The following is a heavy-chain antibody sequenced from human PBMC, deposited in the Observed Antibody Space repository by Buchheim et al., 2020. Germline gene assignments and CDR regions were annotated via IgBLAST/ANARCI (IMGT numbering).Heavy chain of an antibody. J-gene: IGHJ6*02. D-gene: IGHD2-15*01. V-gene: IGHV3-74*01. CDR3: VRDRGCGGGSCLYGMDV. CDR2: INSDGSST. CDR1: GFAFSSYW. Sequence: EVQLVESGGGLVQPGGSLRFSCAASGFAFSSYWMHWVRQAPGKGLVWVSRINSDGSSTSNADSVKGRFTISRDSAKNTLYLQMNSLRAEDTAVYYCVRDRGCGGGSCLYGMDVWGQGTT.